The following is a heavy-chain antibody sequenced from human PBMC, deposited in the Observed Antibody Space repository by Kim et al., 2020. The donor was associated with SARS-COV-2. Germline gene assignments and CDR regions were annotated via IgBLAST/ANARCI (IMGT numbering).Heavy chain of an antibody. J-gene: IGHJ4*02. CDR3: AREARSPYYYGSGSSPSGYYFDY. CDR2: INHSGST. V-gene: IGHV4-34*01. CDR1: GGSFSGYY. D-gene: IGHD3-10*01. Sequence: SETLSLTCAVYGGSFSGYYWSWIRKPPGKGLEWIGEINHSGSTNYNPSLKSRVPISVYTSKNQFSLKLSSVTAAATAVYYCAREARSPYYYGSGSSPSGYYFDYWGQGTLVTVSS.